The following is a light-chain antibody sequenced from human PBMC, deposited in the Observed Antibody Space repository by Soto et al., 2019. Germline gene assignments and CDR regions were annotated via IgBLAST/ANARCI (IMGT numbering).Light chain of an antibody. CDR3: CSYESSSSYV. CDR2: EGT. V-gene: IGLV2-23*01. CDR1: TSDVGGYNL. Sequence: ALTQPASVSGSPGQSITISCSVTTSDVGGYNLVSWYQQHTAKAPKLLIYEGTQRPSGVSSRFSGSKSGNTASLTISGLQAEDEADYYCCSYESSSSYVFGTGTKVNVL. J-gene: IGLJ1*01.